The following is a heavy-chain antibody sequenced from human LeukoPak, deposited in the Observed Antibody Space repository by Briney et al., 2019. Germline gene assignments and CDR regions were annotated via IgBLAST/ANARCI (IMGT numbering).Heavy chain of an antibody. Sequence: GASVKVSCKASGGTFSSYAISWVRQAPGQGLEWMGGIIPIFGTANYAQKFQGRVTITADESTSTAYMELSSLRSEDTAVYYCARVLGYSSGWFDYWGQGTLVTVSS. J-gene: IGHJ4*02. CDR1: GGTFSSYA. CDR3: ARVLGYSSGWFDY. V-gene: IGHV1-69*13. D-gene: IGHD6-19*01. CDR2: IIPIFGTA.